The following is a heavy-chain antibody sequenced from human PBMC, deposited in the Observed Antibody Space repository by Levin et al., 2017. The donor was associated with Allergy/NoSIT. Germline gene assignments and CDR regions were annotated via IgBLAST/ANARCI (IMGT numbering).Heavy chain of an antibody. CDR1: GGSFSGYY. V-gene: IGHV4-34*01. J-gene: IGHJ6*03. CDR2: INHSGST. D-gene: IGHD3-10*01. CDR3: ARWVRFRELSPYYDYYMDG. Sequence: SQTLSLTCAVYGGSFSGYYWSWIRQPPGKGLEWIGEINHSGSTNYNPSLKSRVTISVDTSKNQFSLKLSSVTAADTAVYYCARWVRFRELSPYYDYYMDGWGKGTTVTVSS.